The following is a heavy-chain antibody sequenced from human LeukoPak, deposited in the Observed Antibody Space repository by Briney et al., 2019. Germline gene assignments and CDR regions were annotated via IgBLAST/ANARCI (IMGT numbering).Heavy chain of an antibody. CDR1: GGSISSGSYY. CDR3: ARALSY. J-gene: IGHJ4*02. CDR2: IYTSGST. V-gene: IGHV4-61*02. Sequence: PSQTLSLTCTVSGGSISSGSYYWSWIRQPAGKGLEWIGRIYTSGSTNYNPSLKSRVTISVDTSKNQFSLKLSSVTAADTAVYYCARALSYWGQGTLVTVSS.